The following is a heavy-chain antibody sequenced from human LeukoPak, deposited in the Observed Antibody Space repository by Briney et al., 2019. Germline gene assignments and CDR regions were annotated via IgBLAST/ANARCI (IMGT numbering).Heavy chain of an antibody. Sequence: GGSLRLSCTASGFTFGDYAMSWFRQAPGKGLEWVGFIRSKAYGGTTEYAASVKGRFTISRDNAKNSLYLQMNSLRAEDTALYYCASGGIYYGAAFDFWGQGTLVTVSS. D-gene: IGHD1-26*01. CDR2: IRSKAYGGTT. CDR3: ASGGIYYGAAFDF. J-gene: IGHJ4*02. CDR1: GFTFGDYA. V-gene: IGHV3-49*03.